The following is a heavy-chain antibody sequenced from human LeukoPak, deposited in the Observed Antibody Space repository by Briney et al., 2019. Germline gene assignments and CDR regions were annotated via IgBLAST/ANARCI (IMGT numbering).Heavy chain of an antibody. CDR3: ARARGSSYGLTY. CDR1: GFTVSSNY. D-gene: IGHD5-18*01. CDR2: IYSGGST. J-gene: IGHJ4*02. V-gene: IGHV3-53*01. Sequence: PGGSLRLSCAASGFTVSSNYMSWVRQAPGKGLEWVSIIYSGGSTYYADSVKGRFTISRDNSKNTLYLQMNSLRAEDTAVYYCARARGSSYGLTYWGQGTLVTVSP.